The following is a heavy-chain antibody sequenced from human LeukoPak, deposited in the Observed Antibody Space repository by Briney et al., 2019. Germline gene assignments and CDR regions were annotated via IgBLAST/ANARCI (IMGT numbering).Heavy chain of an antibody. CDR3: ARGRVSSSTWYSTYYYFFYMDF. J-gene: IGHJ6*03. Sequence: SETLSLTCTVSDDSITMYYWTWIRQPPGKGLEWIGYVDHTGSTKFNPSLNGRVSISRDTSNNFFSLRLRSVTAADTAVYFCARGRVSSSTWYSTYYYFFYMDFWGQGTTVTVSS. CDR2: VDHTGST. CDR1: DDSITMYY. D-gene: IGHD4-11*01. V-gene: IGHV4-59*01.